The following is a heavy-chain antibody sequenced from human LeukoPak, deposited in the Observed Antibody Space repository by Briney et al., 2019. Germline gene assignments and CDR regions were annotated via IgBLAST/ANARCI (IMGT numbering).Heavy chain of an antibody. D-gene: IGHD5-18*01. Sequence: ASVKVSCKASGYTFTSYDFNWVRQATGQGLEWMGWMNPNTGNTGYAQKFQGRVTMTRNTSISTAYMELSSLRSEDTAVYYCARGYTAASAYAFDTWGQGTMATVSS. CDR1: GYTFTSYD. CDR3: ARGYTAASAYAFDT. J-gene: IGHJ3*02. CDR2: MNPNTGNT. V-gene: IGHV1-8*01.